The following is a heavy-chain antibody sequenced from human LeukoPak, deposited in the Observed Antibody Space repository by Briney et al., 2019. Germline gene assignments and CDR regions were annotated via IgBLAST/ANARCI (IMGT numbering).Heavy chain of an antibody. CDR3: ASGYDFWSGYYRAPYYYYGMDV. Sequence: ASVKVSCKASGGTFSSYAISWVRQAPGQGLEWMGGIIPIFGTANYAQKFQGRVTITADESTSTAYMELSSLRSEDTAVYYCASGYDFWSGYYRAPYYYYGMDVWGQGTTVTVSS. J-gene: IGHJ6*02. D-gene: IGHD3-3*01. CDR1: GGTFSSYA. CDR2: IIPIFGTA. V-gene: IGHV1-69*13.